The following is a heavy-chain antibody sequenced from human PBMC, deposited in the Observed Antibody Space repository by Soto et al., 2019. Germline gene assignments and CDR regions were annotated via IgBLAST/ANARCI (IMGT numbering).Heavy chain of an antibody. J-gene: IGHJ6*02. Sequence: SETLSLTCAVYGGSFSGYYWSWIRQPPGKGLEWIGEINHSGSTNYNPSLRSRVTISVDTSKNQFSLKLSSVTAADTAVYYCAREQLNFWSGLYYYYYGMDVWGQGTTVTVSS. CDR1: GGSFSGYY. CDR2: INHSGST. CDR3: AREQLNFWSGLYYYYYGMDV. D-gene: IGHD3-3*01. V-gene: IGHV4-34*01.